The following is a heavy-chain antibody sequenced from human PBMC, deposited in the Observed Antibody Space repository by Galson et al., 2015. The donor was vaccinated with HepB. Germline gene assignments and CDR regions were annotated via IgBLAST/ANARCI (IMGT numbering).Heavy chain of an antibody. D-gene: IGHD3-10*01. J-gene: IGHJ6*02. Sequence: SVKVSCKASGYTFTSYGISWVRQAPGQGLEWMGWISAYNGNTNYAQKLQGRVTMTTDTSTSTAYMELRSLRSDDTAVYYCARDDSSMVRGVMDYYYGMDVWGQGTTVTVSS. CDR1: GYTFTSYG. CDR2: ISAYNGNT. CDR3: ARDDSSMVRGVMDYYYGMDV. V-gene: IGHV1-18*01.